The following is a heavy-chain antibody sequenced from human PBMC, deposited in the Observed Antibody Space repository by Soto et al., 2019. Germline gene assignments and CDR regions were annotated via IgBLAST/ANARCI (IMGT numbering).Heavy chain of an antibody. V-gene: IGHV3-7*01. CDR2: IKEDGTEK. CDR1: GFTFSNFR. CDR3: AKNLRFMEWLSSAPYYYYYMDV. D-gene: IGHD3-3*01. Sequence: GGSLRLSCAASGFTFSNFRMSWVRQAPGKGLEWVANIKEDGTEKYYVDYLKGRFTISRDNAQNSLFLQMNSLRAEDTAVYYCAKNLRFMEWLSSAPYYYYYMDVWGKGTTVTVSS. J-gene: IGHJ6*03.